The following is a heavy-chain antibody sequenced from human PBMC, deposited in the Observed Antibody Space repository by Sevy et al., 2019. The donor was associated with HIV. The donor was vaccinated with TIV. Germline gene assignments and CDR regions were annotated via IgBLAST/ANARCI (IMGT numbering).Heavy chain of an antibody. CDR2: IKSKTDGGTR. CDR3: TAGVGTSDFDY. V-gene: IGHV3-15*01. Sequence: GGSLRLSCVASGFTFSNAWMSWVRQTPGKGLEWVGRIKSKTDGGTRDFAASVKGRFAIARDDSKNTLSLQMDSLKTEDTAVYYCTAGVGTSDFDYWGQGILVTVSS. D-gene: IGHD1-26*01. J-gene: IGHJ4*02. CDR1: GFTFSNAW.